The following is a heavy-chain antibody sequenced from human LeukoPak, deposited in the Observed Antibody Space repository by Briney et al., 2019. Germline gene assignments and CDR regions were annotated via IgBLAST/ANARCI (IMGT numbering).Heavy chain of an antibody. D-gene: IGHD6-13*01. CDR2: VYYSGNT. V-gene: IGHV4-39*07. Sequence: PSETLSLTCTVSGGSISSSNYYWGWIRQPPGKGLECIGSVYYSGNTYYNPSHKSRVTISVDTSKNQFSLKLSSVTAADTAVYYCARAVTSSSSWYKWVNWFDPWGQGTLVTVSS. CDR1: GGSISSSNYY. J-gene: IGHJ5*02. CDR3: ARAVTSSSSWYKWVNWFDP.